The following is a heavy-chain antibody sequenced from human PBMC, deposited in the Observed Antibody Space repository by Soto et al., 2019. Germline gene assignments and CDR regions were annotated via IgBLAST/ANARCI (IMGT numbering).Heavy chain of an antibody. CDR1: GGSFSGYY. Sequence: QVQLQQWGAGLLKPSETLSLTCAVYGGSFSGYYWSWIRQPPGKGLEWIGEINHSGSTNYNPSLKSRVPIAVDTSKNQFSLQLSSVTAADTAVYYCARGRSSPKQRNWFDPWGQGTLVTVSS. D-gene: IGHD6-13*01. V-gene: IGHV4-34*01. CDR2: INHSGST. CDR3: ARGRSSPKQRNWFDP. J-gene: IGHJ5*02.